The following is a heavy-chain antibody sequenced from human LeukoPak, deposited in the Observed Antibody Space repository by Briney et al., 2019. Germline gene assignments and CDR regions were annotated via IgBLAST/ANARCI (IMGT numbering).Heavy chain of an antibody. D-gene: IGHD1-1*01. CDR2: IYYSGRT. CDR3: ARDRGTWNDDGFDY. V-gene: IGHV4-39*07. CDR1: GGSISSSSYY. J-gene: IGHJ4*02. Sequence: SETLSLTCTVSGGSISSSSYYWGWFRQPPGKGLEWIASIYYSGRTYYNPSLKSRVTISEDTSKNQFSLKLSSVTAADTAVYYCARDRGTWNDDGFDYWGQGTLVTVSS.